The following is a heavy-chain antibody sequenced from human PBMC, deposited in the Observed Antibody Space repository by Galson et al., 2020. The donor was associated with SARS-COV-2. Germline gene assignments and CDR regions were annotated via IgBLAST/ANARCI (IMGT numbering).Heavy chain of an antibody. J-gene: IGHJ4*02. CDR2: IIPMFGSP. V-gene: IGHV1-69*13. CDR3: AVYTWGTEIDS. Sequence: SVKVSCRVSGGTFNSYSINWVRQAPGQGLEWMGRIIPMFGSPNYAQKFLGRVTITADESTRTGYMELRSLTSEDTAVYYCAVYTWGTEIDSWGQGTLVTVSS. D-gene: IGHD3-16*01. CDR1: GGTFNSYS.